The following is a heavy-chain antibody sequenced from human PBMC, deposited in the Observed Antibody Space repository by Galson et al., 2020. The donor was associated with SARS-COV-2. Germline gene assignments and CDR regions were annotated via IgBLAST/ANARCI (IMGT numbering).Heavy chain of an antibody. Sequence: SETLSLTCAVYGGSFSGYYWTWIRQPPRTGLEWIGEIYLRSSPEIYHHGGPRYNPSLNSRVSMSVDPSKSQFSVKVTSVTAADTAVYFCARGFEFPGLTLLRFPYYYLDVWGKGTTVTVSS. D-gene: IGHD2-15*01. CDR1: GGSFSGYY. J-gene: IGHJ6*03. V-gene: IGHV4-34*01. CDR2: IYLRSSPEIYHHGGP. CDR3: ARGFEFPGLTLLRFPYYYLDV.